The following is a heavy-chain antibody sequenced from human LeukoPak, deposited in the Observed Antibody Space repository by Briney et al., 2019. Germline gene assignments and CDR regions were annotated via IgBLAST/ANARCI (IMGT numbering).Heavy chain of an antibody. D-gene: IGHD6-13*01. CDR2: ISYDGSNK. Sequence: GRSLRLSCAASGFTFSSYGMHWVRQAPGKGLEWVAVISYDGSNKYYADSVKGRFTISRDNSKNTLYLHMNSLRAEDTAVYYCTKVLSVSSWSYFDYWGQGTLVTVSS. V-gene: IGHV3-30*18. CDR1: GFTFSSYG. J-gene: IGHJ4*02. CDR3: TKVLSVSSWSYFDY.